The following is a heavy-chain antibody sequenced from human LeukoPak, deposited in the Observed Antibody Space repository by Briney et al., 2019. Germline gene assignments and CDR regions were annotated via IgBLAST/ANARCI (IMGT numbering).Heavy chain of an antibody. D-gene: IGHD3-22*01. V-gene: IGHV4-4*07. CDR1: GGSISSYY. J-gene: IGHJ3*02. CDR3: ARGPYSYDSSGAFDI. Sequence: SETLSLPCTVSGGSISSYYWGWIRQPAGKGLEWVGGIYTSGSTNYNPSLKSRVTISVDTSKNQFSLNLSSVTAADTAVDFCARGPYSYDSSGAFDIWGQGTMVTVSS. CDR2: IYTSGST.